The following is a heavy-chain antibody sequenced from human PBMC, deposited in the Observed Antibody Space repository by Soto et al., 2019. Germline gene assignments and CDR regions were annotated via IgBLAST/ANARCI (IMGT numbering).Heavy chain of an antibody. J-gene: IGHJ3*02. D-gene: IGHD3-16*02. CDR2: MSYDGTKK. CDR1: GFTFSSYG. Sequence: QVQLVESGGGVVQPGKSLRLSCAASGFTFSSYGMHWVRQAPGKGLEWVAFMSYDGTKKYYADSVKGRFTISRDNSKNTLYLQVNSLRAEDTAVYYCAKGDFGSLPVWGTYRNHDAFDIWGQGTMVTVSS. V-gene: IGHV3-30*18. CDR3: AKGDFGSLPVWGTYRNHDAFDI.